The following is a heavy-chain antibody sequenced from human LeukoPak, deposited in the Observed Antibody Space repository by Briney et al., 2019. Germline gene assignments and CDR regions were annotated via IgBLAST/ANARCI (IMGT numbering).Heavy chain of an antibody. D-gene: IGHD1-26*01. CDR2: IIPILGIA. CDR3: ASDPRRSGSYYLYFDY. J-gene: IGHJ4*02. Sequence: SVKVSCKASGGTFSSYAISWVRQAPGQGLEWMGRIIPILGIANYAQKFQGRVTITADKSTSTAYMELSSLRSEDTAVYYCASDPRRSGSYYLYFDYWGQGTLVTVSS. V-gene: IGHV1-69*04. CDR1: GGTFSSYA.